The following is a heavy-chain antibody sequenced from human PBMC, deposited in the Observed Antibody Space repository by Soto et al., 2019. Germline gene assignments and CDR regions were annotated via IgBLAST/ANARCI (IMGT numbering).Heavy chain of an antibody. CDR1: GFPFSIYS. CDR2: ITSDTNTI. D-gene: IGHD6-19*01. V-gene: IGHV3-48*02. J-gene: IGHJ4*02. CDR3: ARSVEGHFDY. Sequence: EVQLVESGGGLVQPGGSLRLTCAASGFPFSIYSMNWVRQAPGKGLEWSSYITSDTNTIKYADSVKGRFTISRDHAKNLVYLQMNSLRDEDTAVYFCARSVEGHFDYWGQGTVVTVSS.